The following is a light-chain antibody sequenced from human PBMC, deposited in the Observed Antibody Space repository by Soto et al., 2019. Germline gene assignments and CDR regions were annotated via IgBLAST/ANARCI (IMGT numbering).Light chain of an antibody. CDR3: SSYTTSNTRQIV. J-gene: IGLJ1*01. V-gene: IGLV2-14*03. CDR1: SSDVGGYNY. Sequence: QSALAQPASVSGSPGQSITXSCTGTSSDVGGYNYVSWYQHHPGKAPKLIIYDVTNRPSGVSNPFSGSKSGNTASLTISGLQPEDEADYYCSSYTTSNTRQIVFGTGTKVTVL. CDR2: DVT.